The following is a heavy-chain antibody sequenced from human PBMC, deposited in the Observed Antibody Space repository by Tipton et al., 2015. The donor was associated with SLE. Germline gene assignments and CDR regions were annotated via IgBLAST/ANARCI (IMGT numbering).Heavy chain of an antibody. CDR1: GFTFDDYA. Sequence: GSLRLSCAASGFTFDDYAMHWVRQAPGKGLEWASFISWDGSKTHYADSVKGRFTISRDNSKDSLFLQVKSLRIEDTAFYYCAKDSSGTYSRGIDNWGQGTLVTVSS. CDR2: ISWDGSKT. D-gene: IGHD1-26*01. V-gene: IGHV3-43D*04. CDR3: AKDSSGTYSRGIDN. J-gene: IGHJ4*02.